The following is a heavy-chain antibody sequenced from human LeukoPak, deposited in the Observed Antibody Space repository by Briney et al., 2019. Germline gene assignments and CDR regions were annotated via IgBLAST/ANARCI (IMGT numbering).Heavy chain of an antibody. CDR1: GYTFTSYD. V-gene: IGHV1-8*01. D-gene: IGHD3-3*01. CDR3: ARIGGAEYDHFWSGYYRHPHYFDY. J-gene: IGHJ4*02. CDR2: MNPNSGNT. Sequence: ASVKVSCKASGYTFTSYDINWVRQATGHGLEWMGWMNPNSGNTGYAQKFQGRVTMTRNTSISTVYMEMSSVRSEDTAVYYCARIGGAEYDHFWSGYYRHPHYFDYWGQGTLVTVSS.